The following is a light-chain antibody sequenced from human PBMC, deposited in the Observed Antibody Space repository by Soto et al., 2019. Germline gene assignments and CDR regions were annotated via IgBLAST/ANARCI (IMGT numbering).Light chain of an antibody. CDR3: QQYNDWPPWT. CDR1: QSVSSN. Sequence: EIVMTQSPATLSVSPGEGATLSCRASQSVSSNLAWYQQKPDQAPRLLIYGASTRATGISARFSGSGSGTEFTLSISSLQSEDSAVYYCQQYNDWPPWTFGQGTKVDIK. V-gene: IGKV3-15*01. CDR2: GAS. J-gene: IGKJ1*01.